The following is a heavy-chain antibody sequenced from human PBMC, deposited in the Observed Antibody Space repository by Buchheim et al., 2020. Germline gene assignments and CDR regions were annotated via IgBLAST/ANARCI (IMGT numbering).Heavy chain of an antibody. J-gene: IGHJ6*02. CDR2: IPDDGSNK. CDR3: AKVAGYCSSTSCYTNYYYYGMDV. V-gene: IGHV3-30*18. Sequence: QVQLVESGGGVVQPGRSLRLSCVASGFSFSSFGMHWVRQAPGKGLEWVAVIPDDGSNKYYADSVKGRFTISRDNSKNTLYLQMNSLRAEDTAVYYCAKVAGYCSSTSCYTNYYYYGMDVWGQGTT. CDR1: GFSFSSFG. D-gene: IGHD2-2*02.